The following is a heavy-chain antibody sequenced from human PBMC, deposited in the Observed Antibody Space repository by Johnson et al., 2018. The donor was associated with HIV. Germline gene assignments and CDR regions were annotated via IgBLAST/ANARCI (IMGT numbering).Heavy chain of an antibody. Sequence: QVQLVESGGGVVQPGGSLRLSCAASGFTFSSYGMHWVRQAPGKGLEWVAFIRYDGSNKYYADSVKGRFTISRDNSKNTLYLQMNSLRAEDTAVYYFAKDPGSGSPGAFDIWGQGTMVTVSS. J-gene: IGHJ3*02. D-gene: IGHD1-26*01. CDR2: IRYDGSNK. V-gene: IGHV3-30*02. CDR1: GFTFSSYG. CDR3: AKDPGSGSPGAFDI.